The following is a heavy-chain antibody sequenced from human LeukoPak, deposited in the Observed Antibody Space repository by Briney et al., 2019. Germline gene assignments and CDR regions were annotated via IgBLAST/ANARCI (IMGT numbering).Heavy chain of an antibody. Sequence: GGSLRLSCAASGFIVGNSYMSWVRQAPGKGLEWVANIKQDGSEKYYVDSVKGRFTISRDNAKNSVYLQMNSLRAEDTAVYYCARVVWFSEYFQHWGQGTLVTVSS. D-gene: IGHD3/OR15-3a*01. CDR3: ARVVWFSEYFQH. CDR2: IKQDGSEK. V-gene: IGHV3-7*01. J-gene: IGHJ1*01. CDR1: GFIVGNSY.